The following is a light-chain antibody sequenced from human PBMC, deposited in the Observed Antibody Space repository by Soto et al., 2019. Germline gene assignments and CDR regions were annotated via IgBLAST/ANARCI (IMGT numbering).Light chain of an antibody. CDR2: AAS. CDR3: KHWYSTPFT. CDR1: QSISKY. J-gene: IGKJ3*01. Sequence: DIQMTQSPSSLSASVGDRVTITCRASQSISKYLTWYQQKPGKAPKLLIYAASSLQSGVRSRFSGSGSETDFTLTISILQPEDFAVYYCKHWYSTPFTFGPGTKVDIK. V-gene: IGKV1-39*01.